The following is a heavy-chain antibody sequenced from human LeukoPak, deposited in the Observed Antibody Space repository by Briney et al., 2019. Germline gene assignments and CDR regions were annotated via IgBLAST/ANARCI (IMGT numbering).Heavy chain of an antibody. CDR1: GYSISSGYY. J-gene: IGHJ4*02. CDR2: IYHSGST. CDR3: ARVSRERSLDY. Sequence: SETLSLTCTVSGYSISSGYYWGWIRQPPGKGLEWIGSIYHSGSTYYNPSLKSRVSISVDTSKNQFSLKLSSVTAADTAVYYCARVSRERSLDYWGQGTLVTVSS. D-gene: IGHD5-24*01. V-gene: IGHV4-38-2*02.